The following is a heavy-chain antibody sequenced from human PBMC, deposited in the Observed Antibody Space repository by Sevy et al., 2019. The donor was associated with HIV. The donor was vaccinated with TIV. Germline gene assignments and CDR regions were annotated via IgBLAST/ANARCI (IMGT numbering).Heavy chain of an antibody. Sequence: GGSLRLSCAASGFTFSSYAMHWVRQAPGKGLEWVAVISYDGSNKYYADSVKGRFTISRDNSENTLYLQMNSLRAEDTAVYYCARDDGFDYWGQGTLVTVSS. J-gene: IGHJ4*02. CDR3: ARDDGFDY. V-gene: IGHV3-30-3*01. D-gene: IGHD4-17*01. CDR2: ISYDGSNK. CDR1: GFTFSSYA.